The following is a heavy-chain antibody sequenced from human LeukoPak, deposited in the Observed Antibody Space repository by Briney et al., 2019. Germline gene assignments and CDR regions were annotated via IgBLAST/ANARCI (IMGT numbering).Heavy chain of an antibody. CDR1: GFAVSSNY. CDR2: IYSGGST. Sequence: PGGSLRLSCAASGFAVSSNYMSWVRQAPGKGLEWVSFIYSGGSTYYADSVKGRFTISRDNSKNTLYLQMNSLRAEDTAVYYCARDFELSHWGQGTLVTVSS. J-gene: IGHJ4*02. V-gene: IGHV3-53*01. D-gene: IGHD3-16*02. CDR3: ARDFELSH.